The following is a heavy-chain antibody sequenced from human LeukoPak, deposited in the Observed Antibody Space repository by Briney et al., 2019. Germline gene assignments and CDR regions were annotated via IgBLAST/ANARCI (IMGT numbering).Heavy chain of an antibody. D-gene: IGHD3-10*01. CDR2: IDLSDPSDSYT. Sequence: GESLKISFKGSGYIISNYWIAWVRQMPGKGLEYMGRIDLSDPSDSYTKYSPSFQGHVTFSADKSISTVYLQWSSLEASDTAMYYCARPHSSMVRALTFWGQGTLVTVSS. V-gene: IGHV5-10-1*01. CDR1: GYIISNYW. CDR3: ARPHSSMVRALTF. J-gene: IGHJ4*02.